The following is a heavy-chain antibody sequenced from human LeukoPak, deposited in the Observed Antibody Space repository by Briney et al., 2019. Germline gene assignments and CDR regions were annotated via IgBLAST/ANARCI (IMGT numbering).Heavy chain of an antibody. D-gene: IGHD6-13*01. J-gene: IGHJ6*03. CDR1: GYNFPIYW. CDR3: ARQGAAGKYYYCYMDV. V-gene: IGHV5-51*01. Sequence: GESLKISCQGSGYNFPIYWIGWVRQMPGQGLEWMGIIYPDDSNTIYGPSFQGQVTISADKSINTAYLEWSSLKASDTAIYYCARQGAAGKYYYCYMDVWGKGTTVTVSS. CDR2: IYPDDSNT.